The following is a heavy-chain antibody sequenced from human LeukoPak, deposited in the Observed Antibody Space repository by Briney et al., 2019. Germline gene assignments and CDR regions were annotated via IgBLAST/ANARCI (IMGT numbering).Heavy chain of an antibody. V-gene: IGHV3-15*07. CDR1: GSTFSKVW. Sequence: GGSLRLSCTTSGSTFSKVWMNWVRQTPGKGLEWVGRIKTKTDGGALEYAAPVKGRFTISRDDSQNTVFLQMNSLKIEDTAIYYCTTGIDDGGGYWGQGTLVTVSS. D-gene: IGHD3-10*01. J-gene: IGHJ4*02. CDR3: TTGIDDGGGY. CDR2: IKTKTDGGAL.